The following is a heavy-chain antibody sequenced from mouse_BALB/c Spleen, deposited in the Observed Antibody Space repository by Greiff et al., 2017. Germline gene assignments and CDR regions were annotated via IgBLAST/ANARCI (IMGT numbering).Heavy chain of an antibody. D-gene: IGHD2-14*01. CDR3: ARVYRYYFEY. CDR2: ISSGSSTI. J-gene: IGHJ2*01. CDR1: GFTFSSFG. Sequence: EVKLMESGGGLVQPGGSRKLSCAASGFTFSSFGMHWVRQSPEKGLEWVAYISSGSSTIYYADTVKCRCTITSDNPKNTLLLQMSSQRYEDTAMYYCARVYRYYFEYWGQGTTLTVSS. V-gene: IGHV5-17*02.